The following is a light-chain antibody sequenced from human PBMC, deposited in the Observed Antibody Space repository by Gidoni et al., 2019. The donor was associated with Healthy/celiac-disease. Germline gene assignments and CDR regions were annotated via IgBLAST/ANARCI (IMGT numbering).Light chain of an antibody. Sequence: QSVLTQPPSVSAAPGQKVTISCSGSSSNIGNNYVSWYQQLPGTAPKPLIYDNNKRPSGIPDRFSGPKSGTSATLGITGLQTGDEADYYCGTWDSSLSVVVFGGGTKLTVL. V-gene: IGLV1-51*01. CDR3: GTWDSSLSVVV. J-gene: IGLJ2*01. CDR2: DNN. CDR1: SSNIGNNY.